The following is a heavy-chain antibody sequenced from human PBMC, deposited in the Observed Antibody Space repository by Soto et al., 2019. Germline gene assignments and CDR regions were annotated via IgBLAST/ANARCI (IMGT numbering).Heavy chain of an antibody. CDR3: ARDRNYYDSSGYPTDYYYYGMDV. CDR2: ISSSSSYI. D-gene: IGHD3-22*01. V-gene: IGHV3-21*01. J-gene: IGHJ6*02. Sequence: GGSLRLSCAASGFTFSSYSMNWVRQAPGKGLEWVSSISSSSSYIYYADSVKGRLTISRDNAKNSLYLQMNSLRAEDTAAYYCARDRNYYDSSGYPTDYYYYGMDVWGQGTTVTVSS. CDR1: GFTFSSYS.